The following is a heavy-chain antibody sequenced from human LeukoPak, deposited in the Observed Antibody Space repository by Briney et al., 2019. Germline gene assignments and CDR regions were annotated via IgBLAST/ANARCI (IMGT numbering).Heavy chain of an antibody. Sequence: HPGGSLRLSCVASGFTFRHYDMSWVRQAPGKGLEWVSSINTSGGSTYYADSLQGRFTISRDNSKNTLRLQMNNVRAEDTALYYCMKLPTMIIVIDTDFEYWGQRAQVTVSS. J-gene: IGHJ4*02. CDR2: INTSGGST. V-gene: IGHV3-23*01. CDR1: GFTFRHYD. D-gene: IGHD2-21*01. CDR3: MKLPTMIIVIDTDFEY.